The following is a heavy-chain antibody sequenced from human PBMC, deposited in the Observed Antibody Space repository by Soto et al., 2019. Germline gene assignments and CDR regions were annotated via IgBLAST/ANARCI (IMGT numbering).Heavy chain of an antibody. J-gene: IGHJ5*02. Sequence: SETLSLTCAVYGGSFSGYYWSWTRQPPGKGLEWVGEINHSGSTNYNPSLKSRVTISVDTSKNQFSLKLSSVTAADTAVYYCARGVPPTHCSSTSCGWFDPWGQGTLVTVSS. D-gene: IGHD2-2*01. CDR2: INHSGST. V-gene: IGHV4-34*01. CDR1: GGSFSGYY. CDR3: ARGVPPTHCSSTSCGWFDP.